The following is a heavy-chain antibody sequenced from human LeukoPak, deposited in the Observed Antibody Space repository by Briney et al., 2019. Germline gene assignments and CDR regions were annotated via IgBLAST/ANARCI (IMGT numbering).Heavy chain of an antibody. CDR2: INHSGST. CDR3: ATAKGSVAGLIDY. D-gene: IGHD6-19*01. Sequence: XSETLSLTCAVYGGSFSGYYWSWIRQPPGKGLEWIGEINHSGSTNYNPSLKSRVTISVDTSKNQFSLKMSSMTAADTAVYYCATAKGSVAGLIDYWGQGTLVTVSS. V-gene: IGHV4-34*01. J-gene: IGHJ4*02. CDR1: GGSFSGYY.